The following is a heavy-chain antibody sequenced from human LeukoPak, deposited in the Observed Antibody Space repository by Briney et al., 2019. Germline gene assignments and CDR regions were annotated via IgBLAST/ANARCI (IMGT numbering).Heavy chain of an antibody. V-gene: IGHV3-30-3*01. CDR1: GFTFRNYV. D-gene: IGHD3-10*01. CDR2: TSSDLNVK. CDR3: AREGYYGSGSPPSLYFDY. Sequence: GGSLRLSCAASGFTFRNYVINWVRQAPGKGLEWVAVTSSDLNVKLYADSVKGRFTISRDNSRSTLYLQMNSLRPEDTAIYYCAREGYYGSGSPPSLYFDYWGQGTLVTVSS. J-gene: IGHJ4*02.